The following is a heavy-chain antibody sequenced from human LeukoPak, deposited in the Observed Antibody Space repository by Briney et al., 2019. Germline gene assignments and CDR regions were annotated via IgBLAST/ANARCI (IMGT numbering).Heavy chain of an antibody. J-gene: IGHJ6*02. V-gene: IGHV3-21*01. CDR2: ISSSSSYI. D-gene: IGHD6-19*01. CDR3: ARDRIKQSLVLDYYYYGMDV. CDR1: GFTFSSYS. Sequence: GGSLRLSCAASGFTFSSYSMNWVRQAPGKGLEWVSSISSSSSYIYYADSVKGRFTISRDNAKNSLYLQMNSLRAEDTAVYYCARDRIKQSLVLDYYYYGMDVWGQGTTATVSS.